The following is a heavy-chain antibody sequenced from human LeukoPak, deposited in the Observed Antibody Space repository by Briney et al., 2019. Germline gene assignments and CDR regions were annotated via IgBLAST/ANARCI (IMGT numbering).Heavy chain of an antibody. CDR1: GGSLRDYF. CDR3: ARADVNYGSYSGFLDN. D-gene: IGHD5-12*01. J-gene: IGHJ4*02. V-gene: IGHV4-34*01. CDR2: ISYSGTT. Sequence: SETLSLTCGVSGGSLRDYFWNWIRQPPGKGLERIGEISYSGTTNSKSSLKSRVTVSIDTSKNQFSLKLTSVTAADTAVYFCARADVNYGSYSGFLDNWGQGSLVTVSS.